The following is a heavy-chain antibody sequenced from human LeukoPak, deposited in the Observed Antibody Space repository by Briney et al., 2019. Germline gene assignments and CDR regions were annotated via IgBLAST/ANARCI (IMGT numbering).Heavy chain of an antibody. Sequence: ASVRVSCKTSGYTFTDYDITWVRQAPGQGLEWMGRVSPYNGNTYYSQRFQGRVTISKDTSTGTAYMDLRNMRDDDTAMYYCARNGRVRRVVKDLFEYWGQETLVAVSS. CDR1: GYTFTDYD. D-gene: IGHD3-10*01. V-gene: IGHV1-18*01. CDR3: ARNGRVRRVVKDLFEY. J-gene: IGHJ4*02. CDR2: VSPYNGNT.